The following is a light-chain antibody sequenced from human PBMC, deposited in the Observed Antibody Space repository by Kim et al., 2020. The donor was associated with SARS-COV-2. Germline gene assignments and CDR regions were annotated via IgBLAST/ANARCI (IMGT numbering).Light chain of an antibody. CDR3: QHYSTTPLT. V-gene: IGKV3-15*01. CDR2: GAS. J-gene: IGKJ4*01. CDR1: QSVSTS. Sequence: EIVLTQSPATLSVSPGERATLSCRASQSVSTSLAWYQQKPGQAPRLLIYGASTRATGIPARFSGSGSGTEFTLTISSLQSEDFAVYTCQHYSTTPLTFGGGTKLEIK.